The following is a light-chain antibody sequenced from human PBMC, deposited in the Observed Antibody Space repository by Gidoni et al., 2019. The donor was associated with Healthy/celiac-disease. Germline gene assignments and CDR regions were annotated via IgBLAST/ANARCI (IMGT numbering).Light chain of an antibody. J-gene: IGKJ2*01. CDR3: QQSYSTPPT. CDR2: AAS. Sequence: DIQMTQSTSSLSASVGDRVTITCRASQSISSYLNCYQQKPGKAPKLLIYAASSLKSGVPSRFSGSGSGTDVSLTISSLQPEDFATFYCQQSYSTPPTFGQGTKLEIK. CDR1: QSISSY. V-gene: IGKV1-39*01.